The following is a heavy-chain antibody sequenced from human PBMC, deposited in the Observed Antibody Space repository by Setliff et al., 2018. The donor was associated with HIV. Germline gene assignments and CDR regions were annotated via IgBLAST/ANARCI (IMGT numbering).Heavy chain of an antibody. Sequence: KPSETLSLTCTVSGGSISSYYWSWIRQPPGKGLEWIGYIYYSGSTNYNPSLKSRVTISVDTSKNQFSLKLSSVTAADTAVYYCARDIQDSSSSSWGQGTLVTVSS. CDR3: ARDIQDSSSSS. V-gene: IGHV4-59*01. CDR1: GGSISSYY. D-gene: IGHD6-6*01. CDR2: IYYSGST. J-gene: IGHJ4*02.